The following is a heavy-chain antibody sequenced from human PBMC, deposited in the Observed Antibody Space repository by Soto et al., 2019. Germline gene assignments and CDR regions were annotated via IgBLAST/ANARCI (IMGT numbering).Heavy chain of an antibody. CDR1: GGSINSSSYF. V-gene: IGHV4-39*01. J-gene: IGHJ5*02. CDR2: IYYSGST. Sequence: SETLSLTCSVSGGSINSSSYFWGWVRQPPGKGLEWIGSIYYSGSTYYNPSLRSRVTISVDTSKNQFSLKLSSVTAAGTAVFYCARHYSSGSRNWFDPWGQGTLVTVSS. CDR3: ARHYSSGSRNWFDP. D-gene: IGHD6-19*01.